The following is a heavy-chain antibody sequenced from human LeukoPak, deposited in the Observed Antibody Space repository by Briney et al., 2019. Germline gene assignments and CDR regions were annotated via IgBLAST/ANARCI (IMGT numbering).Heavy chain of an antibody. J-gene: IGHJ4*02. CDR3: ARGGAGYYDSSGPAPFFDY. Sequence: PSETLSLTCAVYGGSFSSYYWSWIRQPPGKGLEWIGEINHSGSTNYNPSLKSRVTISVDTSKNQFSLKLSSVTAADTAVYYCARGGAGYYDSSGPAPFFDYWGQGTLVTVSS. V-gene: IGHV4-34*01. D-gene: IGHD3-22*01. CDR1: GGSFSSYY. CDR2: INHSGST.